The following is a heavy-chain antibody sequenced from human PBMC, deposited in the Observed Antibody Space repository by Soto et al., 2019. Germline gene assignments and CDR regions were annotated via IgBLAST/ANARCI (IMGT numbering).Heavy chain of an antibody. CDR2: MEPSSGKT. CDR1: GYSFTSLD. V-gene: IGHV1-8*01. Sequence: GASVKVSCKASGYSFTSLDINWVRQTAGQGLEWMGWMEPSSGKTGYAQKFHDRVTMTSDTSINTAYMELTTLTSDDTAFYYCARGVTAGVDYWGQGTLVT. CDR3: ARGVTAGVDY. D-gene: IGHD1-26*01. J-gene: IGHJ4*02.